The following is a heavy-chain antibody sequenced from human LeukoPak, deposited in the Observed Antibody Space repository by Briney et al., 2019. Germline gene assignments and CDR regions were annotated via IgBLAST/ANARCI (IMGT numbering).Heavy chain of an antibody. V-gene: IGHV1-18*01. Sequence: ASVKVSCKASGYTFTSYGISWVRQAPGQGLEWMGWISAYNGNTNYAQELQGRVTMTTDTSTSTAYMELRSLRSDDTAVYYCARARNPDYDSSGYPSTHWGQGTLVTVSS. D-gene: IGHD3-22*01. CDR2: ISAYNGNT. J-gene: IGHJ4*02. CDR3: ARARNPDYDSSGYPSTH. CDR1: GYTFTSYG.